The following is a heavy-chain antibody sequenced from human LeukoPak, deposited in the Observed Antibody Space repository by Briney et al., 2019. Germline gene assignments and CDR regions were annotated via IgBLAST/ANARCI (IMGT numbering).Heavy chain of an antibody. V-gene: IGHV3-30*03. CDR2: ISYDGSNK. CDR1: GFTFSSYG. J-gene: IGHJ4*02. D-gene: IGHD1-26*01. CDR3: ARKVGATTAFDY. Sequence: PGGSLRLSCAASGFTFSSYGMHWVRQAPGKGLEWVAVISYDGSNKYYADSVKGRFTISRDNSKNTLYLQMNSLRAEDTAVYYCARKVGATTAFDYWGQGTLVTVSS.